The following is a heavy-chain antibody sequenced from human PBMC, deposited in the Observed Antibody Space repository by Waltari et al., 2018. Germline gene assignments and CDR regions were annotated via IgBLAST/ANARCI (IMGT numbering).Heavy chain of an antibody. D-gene: IGHD3-16*01. CDR2: IIPIFGTAP. CDR3: ARRQLGGPFDP. J-gene: IGHJ5*02. CDR1: GGTFGSYG. Sequence: QVQLVQSGAEVKKPGYSVKVSCKASGGTFGSYGITWVRQAPGEGLEWMGGIIPIFGTAPNYAQKFQGRLTVTADESTATVYMDLSGLRSDDTAVYYCARRQLGGPFDPWGQGTLVSVSS. V-gene: IGHV1-69*12.